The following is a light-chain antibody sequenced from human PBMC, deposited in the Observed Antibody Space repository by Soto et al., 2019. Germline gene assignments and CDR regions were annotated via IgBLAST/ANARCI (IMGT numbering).Light chain of an antibody. CDR3: QQYDNLPFT. CDR1: QDISNY. V-gene: IGKV1-33*01. J-gene: IGKJ3*01. Sequence: DIQMTQSPSSLSASVGDRVTITCQASQDISNYLNWYQQKPGKAPKLLIYEASNLETGVPSRFSGSGSGTDFTFTISSLQPEDIATYYCQQYDNLPFTFGHGTKVDIK. CDR2: EAS.